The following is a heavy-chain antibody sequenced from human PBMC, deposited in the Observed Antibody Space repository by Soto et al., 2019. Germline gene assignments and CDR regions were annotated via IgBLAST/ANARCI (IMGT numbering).Heavy chain of an antibody. J-gene: IGHJ3*02. D-gene: IGHD2-2*01. CDR2: IIPIFGTA. CDR1: GGTFSSYA. V-gene: IGHV1-69*13. CDR3: ASNYCISTSCYVPYDAFDI. Sequence: ASVKVSCKASGGTFSSYAISWVRQAPGQGLEWMGGIIPIFGTANYAQKFQGRVTITADESTSTAYMELSSLRSEDTAVYYCASNYCISTSCYVPYDAFDIWGQGTMVTVSS.